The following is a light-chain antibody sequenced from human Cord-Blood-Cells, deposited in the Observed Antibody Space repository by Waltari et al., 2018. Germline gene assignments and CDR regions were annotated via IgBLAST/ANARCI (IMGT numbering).Light chain of an antibody. CDR2: DVS. J-gene: IGLJ2*01. V-gene: IGLV2-14*01. CDR3: SSYTSSSTHVV. CDR1: SSDVGGYNY. Sequence: QSALTQPASVSGSPGQSITISCTGTSSDVGGYNYVSWYQQHPGKAPKRMIYDVSNRPSGVSNRFAGSKSGNTASLTSSGLQAEDEADYYCSSYTSSSTHVVFGGGTKLTVL.